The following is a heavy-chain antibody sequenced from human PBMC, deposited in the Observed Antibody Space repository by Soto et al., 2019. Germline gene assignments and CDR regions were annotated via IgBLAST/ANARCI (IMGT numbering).Heavy chain of an antibody. V-gene: IGHV4-4*07. CDR1: GAPIRGFY. CDR3: ARPGGRGSPDY. D-gene: IGHD3-10*01. Sequence: SETLSLTCTVSGAPIRGFYWSWIRKSAGKGLEWIGRIYATGTTDYNPSLKSRVMMSVDTSKKQFSLKLRSVTAADTAVYYCARPGGRGSPDYWGQGTLVTVSS. J-gene: IGHJ4*02. CDR2: IYATGTT.